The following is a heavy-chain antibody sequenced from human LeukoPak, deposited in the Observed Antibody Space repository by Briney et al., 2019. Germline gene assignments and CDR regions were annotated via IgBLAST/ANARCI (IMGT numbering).Heavy chain of an antibody. CDR1: GGSFSGYY. J-gene: IGHJ6*03. D-gene: IGHD3-10*01. V-gene: IGHV4-34*01. Sequence: PSETLSLTCAVYGGSFSGYYWSWIRQPPGKGLEWIGEINHSGGTNYSPSLKSRVTISVDTSKNQFSLKLSSVTAADTAVYYCARGPWFGELGYYYYMDVWGKGTTVTVSS. CDR3: ARGPWFGELGYYYYMDV. CDR2: INHSGGT.